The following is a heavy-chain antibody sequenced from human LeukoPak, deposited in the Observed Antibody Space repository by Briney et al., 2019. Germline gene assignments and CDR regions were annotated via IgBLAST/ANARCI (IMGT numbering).Heavy chain of an antibody. Sequence: PGGSLRLSCAASGFTFSSYAMHWVRQAPGKGLEWVAVISYDGSNKYYADSVKGRFTISRDNSKNTLYLQMNSLRAEDTAVYYCARSASTFYDSSGHQFDYWGQGTLVTVPS. J-gene: IGHJ4*02. D-gene: IGHD3-22*01. V-gene: IGHV3-30*04. CDR1: GFTFSSYA. CDR3: ARSASTFYDSSGHQFDY. CDR2: ISYDGSNK.